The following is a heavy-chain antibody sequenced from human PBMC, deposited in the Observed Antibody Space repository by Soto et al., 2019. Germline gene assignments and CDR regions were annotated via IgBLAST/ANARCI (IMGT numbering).Heavy chain of an antibody. CDR2: LIPIFGTA. V-gene: IGHV1-69*13. J-gene: IGHJ6*02. Sequence: SVKVSCKASGGTFSSYAINWVRQAPGQGVEWMGGLIPIFGTANYAQKFQGRVTITADESTSTAYMELSSLRSEDTAVYYCARGPTGTTAEVSYYGMDVWGQGTTVTVSS. CDR3: ARGPTGTTAEVSYYGMDV. CDR1: GGTFSSYA. D-gene: IGHD1-7*01.